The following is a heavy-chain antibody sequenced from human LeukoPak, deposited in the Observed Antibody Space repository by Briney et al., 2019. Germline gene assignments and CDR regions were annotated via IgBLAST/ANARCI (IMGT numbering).Heavy chain of an antibody. V-gene: IGHV4-34*01. CDR3: ARGSSWSNADGMDV. CDR2: INHSGST. CDR1: GGSFSGYY. Sequence: SEALSLTCAVYGGSFSGYYWSWIRQPPGKGLEWIGEINHSGSTNYNPSLKSRVTISVDTSKNQFSLKLSSVTAADTAVYYCARGSSWSNADGMDVWGQGTTVTVSS. J-gene: IGHJ6*02. D-gene: IGHD6-13*01.